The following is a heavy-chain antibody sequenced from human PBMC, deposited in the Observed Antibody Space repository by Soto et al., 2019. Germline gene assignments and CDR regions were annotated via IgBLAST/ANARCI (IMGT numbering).Heavy chain of an antibody. V-gene: IGHV4-34*01. J-gene: IGHJ5*02. CDR2: INHSGST. CDR3: AKGSPHLGLLSGPLGGLGWFTP. CDR1: GGSFSGYY. D-gene: IGHD2-2*01. Sequence: SETLSLTCAVYGGSFSGYYWSWIRQPPGKGLEWIGEINHSGSTNYNPSLKSRVTISVDTSKNQFSLKLSSVTAADTAVYYCAKGSPHLGLLSGPLGGLGWFTPGGRETLFP.